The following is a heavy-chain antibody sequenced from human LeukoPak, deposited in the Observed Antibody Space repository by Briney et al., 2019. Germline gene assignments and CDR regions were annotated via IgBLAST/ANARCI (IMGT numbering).Heavy chain of an antibody. V-gene: IGHV5-51*01. D-gene: IGHD6-19*01. J-gene: IGHJ3*02. CDR1: GYTFTNYW. CDR3: ARSGPDSDAFDI. CDR2: IYPGDSDP. Sequence: GESLKISCRGSGYTFTNYWIGWVRPIPGKGLEWMGIIYPGDSDPRYSPSFQGPVTISADTSISPAFLQWSSLQASDTAMYYCARSGPDSDAFDIWGQGTVVTVSS.